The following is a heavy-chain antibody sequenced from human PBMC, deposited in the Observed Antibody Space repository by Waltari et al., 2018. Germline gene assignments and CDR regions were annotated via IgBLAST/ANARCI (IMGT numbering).Heavy chain of an antibody. J-gene: IGHJ4*02. CDR3: AKVGPRGYDSSGLFDY. Sequence: EVQLVESGGGVVQPGGSLRLSCAASGFTFDDYAMHWVRQAPGKGLEWVSLISGAGGKTYYADSGKGRFTISRDNSKNSLYLQMNSLRTEDTALYYCAKVGPRGYDSSGLFDYWGQGTLVTVSS. D-gene: IGHD3-22*01. V-gene: IGHV3-43*02. CDR1: GFTFDDYA. CDR2: ISGAGGKT.